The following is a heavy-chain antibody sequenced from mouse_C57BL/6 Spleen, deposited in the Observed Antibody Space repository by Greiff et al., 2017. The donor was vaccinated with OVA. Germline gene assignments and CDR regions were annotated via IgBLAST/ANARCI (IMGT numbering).Heavy chain of an antibody. J-gene: IGHJ4*01. D-gene: IGHD4-1*01. Sequence: QVQLKQSGPGLVAPSQSLSITCTVSGFSLTSYGVDWVRQPPGKGLEWLGVIWGGGSTNYNSALMSRLSISKDNSKGQVFLKMNSLQTDDTAMYXGAKHLLTGTGAMDYWGQGTSVTVSS. CDR2: IWGGGST. V-gene: IGHV2-9*01. CDR3: AKHLLTGTGAMDY. CDR1: GFSLTSYG.